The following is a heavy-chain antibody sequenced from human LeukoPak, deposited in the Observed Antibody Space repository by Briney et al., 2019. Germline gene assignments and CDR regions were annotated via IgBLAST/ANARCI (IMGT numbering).Heavy chain of an antibody. CDR2: IIPIFGTA. Sequence: SVKVSCKASGGTFSSYAISWVRQAPGQGLEWMGGIIPIFGTANYAQKFQGRATITADKSTSTAYMELSSLRSEDTAVYYCARSGGQQLRNYYYYYYMDVWGKGTTVTVSS. V-gene: IGHV1-69*06. CDR3: ARSGGQQLRNYYYYYYMDV. CDR1: GGTFSSYA. J-gene: IGHJ6*03. D-gene: IGHD6-13*01.